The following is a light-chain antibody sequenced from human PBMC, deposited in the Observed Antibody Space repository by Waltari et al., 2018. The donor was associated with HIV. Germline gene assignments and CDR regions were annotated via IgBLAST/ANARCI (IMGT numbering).Light chain of an antibody. CDR1: QHIRNY. CDR3: QQYGSYPPT. J-gene: IGKJ1*01. V-gene: IGKV1-16*01. Sequence: DVQMTQSPLSLSASVGDRVTITCRARQHIRNYLAWFQQKAGKAPKSLIYDTFTLQNGVPSRFSGSGSGTDFTLTISSLQAEDFGTYYWQQYGSYPPTFGQGTKVEI. CDR2: DTF.